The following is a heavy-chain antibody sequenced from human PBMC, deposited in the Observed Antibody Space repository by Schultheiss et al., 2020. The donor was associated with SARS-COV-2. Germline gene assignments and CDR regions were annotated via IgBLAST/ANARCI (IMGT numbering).Heavy chain of an antibody. D-gene: IGHD3-10*01. CDR1: GFTLSSYA. CDR3: TTALYYYGSGSYYYVDY. J-gene: IGHJ4*02. CDR2: IRSKANSYAT. V-gene: IGHV3-73*01. Sequence: GGSLRLSCAASGFTLSSYAMNWVRQAPGKGLEWVGRIRSKANSYATAYAASVKGRFTISRDNSKNTLYLQMNSLRAEDTAVYYCTTALYYYGSGSYYYVDYWGQGTLVTVSS.